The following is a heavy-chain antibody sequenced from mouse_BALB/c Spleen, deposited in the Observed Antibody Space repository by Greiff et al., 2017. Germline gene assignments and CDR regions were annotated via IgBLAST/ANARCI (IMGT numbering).Heavy chain of an antibody. CDR1: GFTFSSYG. J-gene: IGHJ2*01. D-gene: IGHD2-2*01. CDR2: INSNGGST. Sequence: EVKLVESGGGLVQPGGSLKLSCAASGFTFSSYGMSWVRQTPDKRLELVATINSNGGSTYYPDSVKGRFTISRDNAKNTLYLQMSSLKSEDTAMYYCAREVTGYFDYWGQGTTLTVSS. V-gene: IGHV5-6-3*01. CDR3: AREVTGYFDY.